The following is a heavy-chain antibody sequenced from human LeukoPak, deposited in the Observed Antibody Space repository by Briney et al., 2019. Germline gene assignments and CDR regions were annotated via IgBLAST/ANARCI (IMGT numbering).Heavy chain of an antibody. V-gene: IGHV4-38-2*02. J-gene: IGHJ4*02. Sequence: SETLSLTCTVSHYSISSNYYWGWIRQPPGKGLEWIGSIYHSGSTYYNPSLKSRVTISVDASKNQFSLKLTSVTAADTAVYYCARSSGYMSYWGQGTLVTVSS. CDR2: IYHSGST. CDR3: ARSSGYMSY. D-gene: IGHD3-22*01. CDR1: HYSISSNYY.